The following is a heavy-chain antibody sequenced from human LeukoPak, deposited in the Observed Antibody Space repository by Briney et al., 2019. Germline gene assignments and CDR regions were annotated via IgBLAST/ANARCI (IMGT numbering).Heavy chain of an antibody. D-gene: IGHD2-8*01. J-gene: IGHJ3*02. CDR1: GGSISSYY. V-gene: IGHV4-59*01. CDR2: IYYSGST. CDR3: ARDCTNMVLVPDDAFDI. Sequence: SETLSLTCTVSGGSISSYYWSWIRQPPGKGLEWIGYIYYSGSTNYNPSLKSRVTISVDTSKNQFSLKLSSVTAADTAVYYCARDCTNMVLVPDDAFDIWGQGTMVTVSS.